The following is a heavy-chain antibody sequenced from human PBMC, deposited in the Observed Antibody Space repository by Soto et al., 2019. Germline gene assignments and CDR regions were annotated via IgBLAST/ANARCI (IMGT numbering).Heavy chain of an antibody. CDR2: IYYSGST. CDR1: GGSISSSSYF. Sequence: QLQLQESGPGLVKPSETLSLTCSVSGGSISSSSYFWGWIRQPPGKGLEWIGSIYYSGSTYYNPSLQPRXSXPXXTSKNLFSLKLSSVTAADTAVYYCARHPSDFWFDPWGQGTLVTVSS. D-gene: IGHD2-21*02. V-gene: IGHV4-39*01. CDR3: ARHPSDFWFDP. J-gene: IGHJ5*02.